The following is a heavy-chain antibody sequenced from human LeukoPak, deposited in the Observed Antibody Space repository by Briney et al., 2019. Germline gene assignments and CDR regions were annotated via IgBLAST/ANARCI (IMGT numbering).Heavy chain of an antibody. CDR3: ARVPVVAATHYMDV. CDR1: GFTFSSYS. J-gene: IGHJ6*03. V-gene: IGHV3-21*01. D-gene: IGHD2-15*01. CDR2: ISSSSSYI. Sequence: PGGSLRLSCAAPGFTFSSYSMNWVRQAPGKGLEWVSSISSSSSYIYYADSVKGRFTISRDNAKNSLYLQMNSLRAEDTAVYYCARVPVVAATHYMDVWGKGTTVTVSS.